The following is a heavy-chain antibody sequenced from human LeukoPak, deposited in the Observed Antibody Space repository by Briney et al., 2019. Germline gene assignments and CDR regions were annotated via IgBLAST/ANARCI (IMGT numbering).Heavy chain of an antibody. V-gene: IGHV3-21*01. Sequence: GGSLRLSCAASGFTFSNYNINWVRQAPGKGLECISSISSGSSHIHYADSVKGRFTISRDNAKNSVYLQMNSLRVDDTAVYYCATGVAVAGTHFVGYWGQGTLVSVSS. CDR1: GFTFSNYN. D-gene: IGHD6-19*01. J-gene: IGHJ4*02. CDR2: ISSGSSHI. CDR3: ATGVAVAGTHFVGY.